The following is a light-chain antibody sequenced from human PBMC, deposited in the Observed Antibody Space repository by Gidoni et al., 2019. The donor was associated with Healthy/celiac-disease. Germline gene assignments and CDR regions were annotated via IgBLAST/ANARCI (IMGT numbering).Light chain of an antibody. CDR2: QDS. V-gene: IGLV3-25*03. CDR1: ELPKKY. CDR3: HSADSSGTPWV. J-gene: IGLJ3*02. Sequence: SYELTQPPSVSVSPGQTARITCSGDELPKKYAYWYQQKQGQAPVLVLYQDSKRPSGIPERFSGSSSGITVTLTISGVQADDAADYYCHSADSSGTPWVFGGGTTLTVL.